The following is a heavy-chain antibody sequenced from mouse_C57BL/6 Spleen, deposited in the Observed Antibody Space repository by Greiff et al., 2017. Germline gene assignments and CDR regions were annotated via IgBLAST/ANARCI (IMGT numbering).Heavy chain of an antibody. CDR1: GYTFTSYW. CDR3: ARYDGYYVGAMDY. CDR2: IYPGSGST. Sequence: QVQLKQPGAELVKPGASVKMSCKASGYTFTSYWITWVKQRPGQGLEWIGDIYPGSGSTNYNEKFKSKATLTVDTSSSTAYMQLSSLTSEDSAVYYCARYDGYYVGAMDYWGQGTSVTVSS. J-gene: IGHJ4*01. V-gene: IGHV1-55*01. D-gene: IGHD2-3*01.